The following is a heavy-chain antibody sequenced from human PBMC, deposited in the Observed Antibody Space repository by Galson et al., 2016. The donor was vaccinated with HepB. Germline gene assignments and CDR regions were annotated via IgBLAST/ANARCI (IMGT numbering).Heavy chain of an antibody. J-gene: IGHJ4*02. CDR2: TCYRSSWDN. CDR3: ESSRDSSGWFLFDF. Sequence: CAISGDSVSSNAAAWSWIRQSPPRGLEWLGRTCYRSSWDNEYAVSVKGRISIDADTSKNQFSLQLNSVTPEDTAVYYCESSRDSSGWFLFDFWGQGILVTVSS. CDR1: GDSVSSNAAA. D-gene: IGHD6-19*01. V-gene: IGHV6-1*01.